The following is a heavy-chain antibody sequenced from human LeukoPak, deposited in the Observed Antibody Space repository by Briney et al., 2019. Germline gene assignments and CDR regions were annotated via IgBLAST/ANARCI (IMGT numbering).Heavy chain of an antibody. CDR1: GFTFSSYS. J-gene: IGHJ4*02. CDR3: ARDRGPRTGFMVREAYDY. D-gene: IGHD3-10*01. V-gene: IGHV3-21*01. CDR2: ISSSSSYI. Sequence: GGSLRLSCAASGFTFSSYSMNWVRQAPGKGLEWVSSISSSSSYIYYADSVKGRFTISRDNAKNSLYLQMNSLRAEDTAVYYCARDRGPRTGFMVREAYDYWGQGTLVTVSS.